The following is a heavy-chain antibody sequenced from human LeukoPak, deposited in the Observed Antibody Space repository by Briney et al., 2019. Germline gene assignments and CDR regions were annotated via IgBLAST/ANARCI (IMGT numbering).Heavy chain of an antibody. V-gene: IGHV4-34*01. CDR1: GGSFSGYY. CDR3: ARQPQGLNWFDP. CDR2: INHSGST. Sequence: SETLSLTCAVYGGSFSGYYWSWIRQPPGKGLEWIGEINHSGSTNYNPSLKSRVAVSVDTSRNQFSLKVDFLTAADTAVYYCARQPQGLNWFDPWGQGTLVTVSS. J-gene: IGHJ5*02.